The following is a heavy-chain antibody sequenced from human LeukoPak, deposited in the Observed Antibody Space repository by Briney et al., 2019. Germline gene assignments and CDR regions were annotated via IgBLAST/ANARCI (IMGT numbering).Heavy chain of an antibody. Sequence: GGSLRLSCAASGFTFSSYGMHWVRQAPGKGLEWVAFIRYDGSNKYYADSVKGRFTISRDNSKNTLSLQMNSLRAEDTAVYYCAKERNYYGSGSYFDYWGQRTLVTVSS. V-gene: IGHV3-30*02. CDR1: GFTFSSYG. D-gene: IGHD3-10*01. J-gene: IGHJ4*02. CDR2: IRYDGSNK. CDR3: AKERNYYGSGSYFDY.